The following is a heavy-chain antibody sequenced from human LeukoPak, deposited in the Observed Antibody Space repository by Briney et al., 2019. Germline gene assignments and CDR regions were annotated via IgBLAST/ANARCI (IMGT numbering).Heavy chain of an antibody. CDR2: ITGSSYNK. D-gene: IGHD1-26*01. CDR3: GVGASSASEFVY. V-gene: IGHV3-21*01. Sequence: GGSLRLSCAAFGFTFTDYALNWVRQAPGKGLGWISSITGSSYNKYYAESLKGRVTISRDNAKNSLYLQMDSLRAEDAAVYYCGVGASSASEFVYWGQGTLVTVSS. CDR1: GFTFTDYA. J-gene: IGHJ4*02.